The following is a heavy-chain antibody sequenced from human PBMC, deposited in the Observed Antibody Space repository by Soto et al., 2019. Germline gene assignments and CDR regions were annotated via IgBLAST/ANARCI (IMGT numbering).Heavy chain of an antibody. Sequence: QMQLVQSGAEVKKPGASVKVSSKASGYTFTGYYMHWVRQDPGQGLEWMGWINPNSGGTNYAQKVQGWVAMTRDTSISTASMELSRLRSDDTAVYYCAREGGVGYCCGGSCSYDAFDIWGQGTMVTVSS. J-gene: IGHJ3*02. CDR2: INPNSGGT. D-gene: IGHD2-15*01. CDR1: GYTFTGYY. CDR3: AREGGVGYCCGGSCSYDAFDI. V-gene: IGHV1-2*04.